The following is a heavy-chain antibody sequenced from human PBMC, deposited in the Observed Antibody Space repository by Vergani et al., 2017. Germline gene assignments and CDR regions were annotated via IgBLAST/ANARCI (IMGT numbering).Heavy chain of an antibody. CDR2: IYYSWST. Sequence: QLQLQESGPGLVKPSETLSLTCTVSGGSISSSSYYWGWIRQPPGKGLEWIGSIYYSWSTYYNPSLKSRVTVSVDTSKNQFSLKLSSVTAADTAVYYCARLLWFGELLALYYFDYWGQGTLVTVSS. CDR3: ARLLWFGELLALYYFDY. CDR1: GGSISSSSYY. V-gene: IGHV4-39*01. D-gene: IGHD3-10*01. J-gene: IGHJ4*02.